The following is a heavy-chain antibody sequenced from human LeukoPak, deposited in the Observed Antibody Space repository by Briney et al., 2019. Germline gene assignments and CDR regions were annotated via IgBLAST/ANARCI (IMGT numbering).Heavy chain of an antibody. J-gene: IGHJ3*02. D-gene: IGHD1-14*01. V-gene: IGHV4-59*01. CDR3: ATNLPRGAFDI. CDR1: GGSISSYY. CDR2: IYYSGST. Sequence: SETLSLTRTVSGGSISSYYWSWIRQPPGKGLEWIGYIYYSGSTNYNPSLKSRVTISVDTSKNQFSLKLSSVTAADTAVYHCATNLPRGAFDIWGQGTMVTVSS.